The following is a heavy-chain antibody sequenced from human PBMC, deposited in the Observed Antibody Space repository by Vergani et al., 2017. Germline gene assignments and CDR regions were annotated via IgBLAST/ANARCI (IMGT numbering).Heavy chain of an antibody. D-gene: IGHD2-2*01. Sequence: QVQLVQSGAEVKKPGSSVKVSCKASGGTFSSYAISWVRQAPGQGLEWMGGIIPIFGTANYAQKFQGRVTITADESTSTAYMELSSLRSEDTAVYYCARGDCSSTSCRSDAFDIWSQGTIVTVSS. J-gene: IGHJ3*02. V-gene: IGHV1-69*01. CDR1: GGTFSSYA. CDR3: ARGDCSSTSCRSDAFDI. CDR2: IIPIFGTA.